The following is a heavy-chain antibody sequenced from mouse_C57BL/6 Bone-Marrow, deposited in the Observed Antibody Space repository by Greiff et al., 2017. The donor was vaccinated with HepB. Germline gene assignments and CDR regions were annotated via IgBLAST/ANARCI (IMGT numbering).Heavy chain of an antibody. Sequence: QVQLQQSGAELVRPGTSVKVSCKASGYAFTNYLIEWVKQRPGQGLEWIGVINPGSGGTNYNEKFKGKATLTADKSSSTAYLQLSSLTSEDSAVYFFARWGYNYGTPFSYWGQGTLVTVSA. CDR3: ARWGYNYGTPFSY. V-gene: IGHV1-54*01. CDR1: GYAFTNYL. J-gene: IGHJ3*01. CDR2: INPGSGGT. D-gene: IGHD1-1*01.